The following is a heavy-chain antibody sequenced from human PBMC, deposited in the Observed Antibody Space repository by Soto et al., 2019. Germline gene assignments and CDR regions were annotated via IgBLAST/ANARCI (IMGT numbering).Heavy chain of an antibody. CDR2: IFHNGST. J-gene: IGHJ4*02. D-gene: IGHD3-3*01. V-gene: IGHV4-38-2*01. CDR1: LYSISSGYY. Sequence: SEALSLSCVVSLYSISSGYYWGWIRQPPGKGLEWIGAIFHNGSTFYTPSLRSRVAISVETSKNQFSLRLTSVTATDTAVYYCARYSTILMQSAPNFDYWGPGTLVTVSS. CDR3: ARYSTILMQSAPNFDY.